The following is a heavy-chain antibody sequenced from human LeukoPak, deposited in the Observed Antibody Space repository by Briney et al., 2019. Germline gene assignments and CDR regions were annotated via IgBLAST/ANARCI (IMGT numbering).Heavy chain of an antibody. V-gene: IGHV3-23*01. CDR3: ARESYYYGSGSYYRYNWFDP. Sequence: GGSLRLSCAASGFTFSSYAMSWVRQAPGKGLEWVSAISGSGGSTYYADSVKGRFTISRDNSKNTLYLQMNSLRAEDTAVYYCARESYYYGSGSYYRYNWFDPWGQGTLVTVSS. CDR2: ISGSGGST. J-gene: IGHJ5*02. CDR1: GFTFSSYA. D-gene: IGHD3-10*01.